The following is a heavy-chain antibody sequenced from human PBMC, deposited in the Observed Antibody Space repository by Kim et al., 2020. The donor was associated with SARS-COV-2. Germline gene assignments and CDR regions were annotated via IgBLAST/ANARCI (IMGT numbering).Heavy chain of an antibody. V-gene: IGHV4-34*01. CDR3: ARAQDIVVVPAAIEGSIYGMDV. D-gene: IGHD2-2*01. CDR1: GGSFSGYY. J-gene: IGHJ6*02. Sequence: SETLSLTCAVYGGSFSGYYWSWIRQPPGKGLEWIGEINHSGSTNYNPSLKSRVTISVDTSKNQFSLKLSSVTAADTAVYYCARAQDIVVVPAAIEGSIYGMDVWGQGTTVTVSS. CDR2: INHSGST.